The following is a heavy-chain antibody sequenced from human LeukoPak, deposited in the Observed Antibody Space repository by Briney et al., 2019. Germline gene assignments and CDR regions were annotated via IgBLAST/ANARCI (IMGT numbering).Heavy chain of an antibody. CDR1: GCTFSTCW. CDR2: INQDGSEK. D-gene: IGHD3-9*01. CDR3: ARVRILTGYYSNDY. V-gene: IGHV3-7*04. J-gene: IGHJ4*02. Sequence: GGALGLSWSASGCTFSTCWMSWVRQAPGKGLEWVANINQDGSEKYYVESLKGRFTISRDNAENSLYLQMNSLRAEDTAVYHCARVRILTGYYSNDYWGQGTQVSVSS.